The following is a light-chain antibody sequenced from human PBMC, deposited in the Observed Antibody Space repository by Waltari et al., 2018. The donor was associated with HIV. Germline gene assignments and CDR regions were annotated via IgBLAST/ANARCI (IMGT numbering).Light chain of an antibody. Sequence: SVLYSSNNKNYLAWYQQKPGQPPKLLIYWASTRESGVPDRFSGSGSGTDFTLTISSLQAEDVAVYYCQQYYSTPFTFGGGTKVEIK. J-gene: IGKJ4*01. CDR3: QQYYSTPFT. CDR2: WAS. CDR1: SVLYSSNNKNY. V-gene: IGKV4-1*01.